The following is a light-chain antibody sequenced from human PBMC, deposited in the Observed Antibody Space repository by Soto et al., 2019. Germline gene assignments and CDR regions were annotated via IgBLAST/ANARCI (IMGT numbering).Light chain of an antibody. J-gene: IGKJ5*01. CDR3: QHRSDWPIT. CDR2: DAS. Sequence: IVWTQSPDTLSLSPGERATLSCRASQSVSTYLAWYQQKPGQAPRLLIYDASNRATGIPARFSGSGSETDFTLTIGRLEPEDFAVYYCQHRSDWPITFGQGTRLEI. CDR1: QSVSTY. V-gene: IGKV3-11*01.